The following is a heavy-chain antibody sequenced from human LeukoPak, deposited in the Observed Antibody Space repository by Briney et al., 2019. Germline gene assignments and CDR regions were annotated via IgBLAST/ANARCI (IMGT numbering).Heavy chain of an antibody. CDR1: GGSISSSSYY. CDR3: ARAGYSYGYFDY. D-gene: IGHD5-18*01. Sequence: PSETLSLTCTVSGGSISSSSYYWGWIRQPPGKGLEWIGYIYHSGSTYYNPSLKSRVTISVDRSKNQFSLKLSSVTAADTAVYYCARAGYSYGYFDYWGQGTLVTVSS. V-gene: IGHV4-30-2*01. J-gene: IGHJ4*02. CDR2: IYHSGST.